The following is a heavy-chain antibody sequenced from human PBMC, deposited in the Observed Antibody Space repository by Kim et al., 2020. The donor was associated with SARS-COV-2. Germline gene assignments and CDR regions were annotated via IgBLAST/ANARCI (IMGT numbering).Heavy chain of an antibody. V-gene: IGHV3-7*01. CDR2: MNQDGSQK. CDR1: GFTFSSYW. J-gene: IGHJ4*02. D-gene: IGHD1-26*01. Sequence: GGSLRLSCAASGFTFSSYWMSWVRQAPGKGLEWVAHMNQDGSQKNYMGSVGGRFTISRDNAKNSLYLQMSSLRADDTAVYYCARDKLVGDSYLDSWGQGTLVTVSS. CDR3: ARDKLVGDSYLDS.